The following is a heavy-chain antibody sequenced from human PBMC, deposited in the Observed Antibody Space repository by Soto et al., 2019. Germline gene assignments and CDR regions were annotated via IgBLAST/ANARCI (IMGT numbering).Heavy chain of an antibody. D-gene: IGHD3-10*01. CDR3: ATTRRPTFGDYLDY. CDR1: GGTISGFS. Sequence: GASVKVSWKASGGTISGFSITWVLQAPGQGLEWMGEIIPIFGSANYAQKFQGRVTITADESPITASMELSSLRSEDTALYYCATTRRPTFGDYLDYWGQGTLVTVSS. V-gene: IGHV1-69*13. CDR2: IIPIFGSA. J-gene: IGHJ4*02.